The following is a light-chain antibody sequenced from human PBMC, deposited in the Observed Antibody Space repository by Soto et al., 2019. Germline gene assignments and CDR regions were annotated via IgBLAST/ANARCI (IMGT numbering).Light chain of an antibody. V-gene: IGKV3-20*01. J-gene: IGKJ1*01. CDR3: QQYGSSPPRT. CDR2: GAS. CDR1: QSVSTD. Sequence: EIVMTQSPDTLSVSPGERATLSCRASQSVSTDLAWYQQKPGQAPRLLIYGASTRATDVPDRFSGSGSGADFTLAISRLEPEDFAVYYCQQYGSSPPRTFGQGTKVDIK.